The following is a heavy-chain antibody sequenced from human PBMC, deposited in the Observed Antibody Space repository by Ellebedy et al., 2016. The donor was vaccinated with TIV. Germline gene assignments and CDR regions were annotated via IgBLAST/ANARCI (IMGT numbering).Heavy chain of an antibody. CDR1: GFTFSSHA. J-gene: IGHJ4*02. Sequence: GESLKISXAASGFTFSSHAMSWVRQAPGKGLEWVSAISGSGGSTYYADSVKGRFTIARDNSKNTLYLQMNSLRAEDTAVYYCAKNEGGGGYFDYWGQGTLVTVSS. CDR2: ISGSGGST. CDR3: AKNEGGGGYFDY. D-gene: IGHD1-1*01. V-gene: IGHV3-23*01.